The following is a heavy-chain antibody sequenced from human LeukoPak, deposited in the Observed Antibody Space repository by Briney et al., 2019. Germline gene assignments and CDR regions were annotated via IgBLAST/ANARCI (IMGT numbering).Heavy chain of an antibody. Sequence: PGGSLRLSCAASGFTFSNYAMTWVRQAPGKGLEWVANIKTDGSQIYYVDSVKGRFTISRDNAKNSLYLQMNGLRAEDTAVYYCARDLNWETYWGQGTLVSVSS. V-gene: IGHV3-7*01. CDR3: ARDLNWETY. D-gene: IGHD7-27*01. CDR1: GFTFSNYA. J-gene: IGHJ4*02. CDR2: IKTDGSQI.